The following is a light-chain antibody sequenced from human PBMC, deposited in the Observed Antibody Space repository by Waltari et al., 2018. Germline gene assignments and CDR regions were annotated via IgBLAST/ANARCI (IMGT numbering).Light chain of an antibody. CDR1: YANIGNTY. J-gene: IGLJ3*02. CDR3: GSWDSSLNAWV. CDR2: ENN. V-gene: IGLV1-51*01. Sequence: QSVLTQPPSVSAAPGQKVTISCSGIYANIGNTYVSWYQQLPGTAPKLLIYENNKRPSGIPDRFSGSQSDTSATLGITGLQTGDEADYYCGSWDSSLNAWVFGGGTKVTVL.